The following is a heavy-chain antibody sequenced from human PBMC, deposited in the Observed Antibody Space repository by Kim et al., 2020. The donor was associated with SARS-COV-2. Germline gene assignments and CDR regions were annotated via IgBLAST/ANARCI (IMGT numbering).Heavy chain of an antibody. J-gene: IGHJ4*02. CDR3: ARDDGGGLQAYYFDY. V-gene: IGHV4-34*01. D-gene: IGHD4-4*01. Sequence: NQSLKSRVTISLDTSKNQFSLKLSSVTAADTAVYYCARDDGGGLQAYYFDYWGQGTLVTVSS.